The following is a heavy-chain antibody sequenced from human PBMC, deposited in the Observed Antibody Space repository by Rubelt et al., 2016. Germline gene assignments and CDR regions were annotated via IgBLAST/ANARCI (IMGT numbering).Heavy chain of an antibody. CDR2: ISGSGTPM. Sequence: GLEWVSCISGSGTPMYYADSVKGRFTISRDNAKNSLYLQMNSLRVEDTAIYYCARRCDYFDYWDQGTLVPVSS. V-gene: IGHV3-11*01. CDR3: ARRCDYFDY. J-gene: IGHJ4*02.